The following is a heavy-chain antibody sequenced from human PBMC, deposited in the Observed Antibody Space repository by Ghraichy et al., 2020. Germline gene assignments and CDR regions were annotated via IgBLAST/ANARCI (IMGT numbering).Heavy chain of an antibody. CDR3: AKDGAYYSSTSCQGYYYMDV. D-gene: IGHD2-2*01. J-gene: IGHJ6*03. CDR1: GFTFSSYG. CDR2: ISYDGSNK. V-gene: IGHV3-30*18. Sequence: GGSLRLSCAASGFTFSSYGMHWVRQAPGKGLEWVAVISYDGSNKYYADSVKGRFIISRDNSKNTLYVQMNSLRAEDTAAYYCAKDGAYYSSTSCQGYYYMDVWGKGTTVTVSS.